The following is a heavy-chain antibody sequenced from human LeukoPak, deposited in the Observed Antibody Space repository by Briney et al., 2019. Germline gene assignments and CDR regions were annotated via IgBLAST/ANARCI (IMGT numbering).Heavy chain of an antibody. CDR3: ARAAETTGTSDY. CDR1: SGSISSYY. D-gene: IGHD4-17*01. V-gene: IGHV4-34*01. CDR2: INHSGST. J-gene: IGHJ4*02. Sequence: SETLSLTCTVSSGSISSYYWSWIRQPPGKGLEWIGEINHSGSTNYNPSLKSRVTISVDTSKNQFSLKLSSVTAADTAVYYCARAAETTGTSDYWGQGTLVTVSS.